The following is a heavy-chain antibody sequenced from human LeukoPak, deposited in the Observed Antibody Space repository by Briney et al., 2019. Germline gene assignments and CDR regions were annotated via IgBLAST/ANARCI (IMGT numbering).Heavy chain of an antibody. CDR1: GFTFSSYG. Sequence: GGSLRLSCAASGFTFSSYGMHWVRQAPGRGLVWVSHINSDGSTTNYADSVKGRFTISRDNAKNTLYLQMHSLRAEDTAVYYCATDSDYYGSGFFDYWGQGTLVTVSS. J-gene: IGHJ4*02. CDR3: ATDSDYYGSGFFDY. V-gene: IGHV3-74*01. CDR2: INSDGSTT. D-gene: IGHD3-10*01.